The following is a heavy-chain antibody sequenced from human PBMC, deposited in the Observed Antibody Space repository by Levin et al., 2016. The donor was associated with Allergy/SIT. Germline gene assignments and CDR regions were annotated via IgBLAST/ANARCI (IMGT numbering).Heavy chain of an antibody. CDR1: GYTLTNYG. D-gene: IGHD2-8*01. Sequence: ASVKVSCKASGYTLTNYGITWVRQAPGQGLEWLGWSSVYNGNLDYAQKVQGRATLTTDTSTGTAYLDLRSLTYDDTAVYYCARRTATGVDYHGLDVWGQGTTVIVS. CDR3: ARRTATGVDYHGLDV. CDR2: SSVYNGNL. J-gene: IGHJ6*02. V-gene: IGHV1-18*04.